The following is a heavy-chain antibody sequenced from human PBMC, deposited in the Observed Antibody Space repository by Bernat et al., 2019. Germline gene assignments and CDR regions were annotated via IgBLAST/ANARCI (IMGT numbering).Heavy chain of an antibody. Sequence: QVQLVQSGAEVKKPGASVKVSCKASGYTFTSYGISWVRQAPGQGLEWMGWISAYNGNTNYAQKLQGRVTRTTETSTSTAYMGLRGLGSDGTAVYYCARGGTMVRGVLDPDRYYYYGMDVWGQGTTVTVSS. CDR3: ARGGTMVRGVLDPDRYYYYGMDV. V-gene: IGHV1-18*01. D-gene: IGHD3-10*01. CDR2: ISAYNGNT. J-gene: IGHJ6*02. CDR1: GYTFTSYG.